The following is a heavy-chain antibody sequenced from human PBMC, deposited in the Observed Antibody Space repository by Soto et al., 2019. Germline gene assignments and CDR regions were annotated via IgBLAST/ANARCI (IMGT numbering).Heavy chain of an antibody. V-gene: IGHV3-23*01. CDR2: LGGSGATT. Sequence: EVQLLQSEGGLVQPGGSLRLSCAASGFTFASYAMSWVRQAPGKGPEWVSALGGSGATTHYADSVKGRFTISRDNSKNTVYLQMNSLRVEDTAVYYCAKDAKGASAPYFFEDWGQGTLVIVSS. CDR1: GFTFASYA. J-gene: IGHJ4*02. D-gene: IGHD6-13*01. CDR3: AKDAKGASAPYFFED.